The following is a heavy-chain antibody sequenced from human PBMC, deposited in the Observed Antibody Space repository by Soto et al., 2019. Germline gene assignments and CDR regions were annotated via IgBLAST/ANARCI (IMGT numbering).Heavy chain of an antibody. CDR1: GFSFSSYW. V-gene: IGHV3-74*03. CDR2: INTDGSRT. Sequence: EVQLVESGGGLVQPEGSLRLSCAASGFSFSSYWIHWVRQAPGKGLVWVSRINTDGSRTTYADSVRGRFTISRDNAKNTLYLQMTSLRGDDMAVYYCARGSHTYGGSPFDFWGQGTLVTLSS. D-gene: IGHD5-18*01. CDR3: ARGSHTYGGSPFDF. J-gene: IGHJ4*02.